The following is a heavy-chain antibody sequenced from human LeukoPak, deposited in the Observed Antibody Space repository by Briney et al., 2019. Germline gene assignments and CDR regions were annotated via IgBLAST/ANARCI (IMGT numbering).Heavy chain of an antibody. D-gene: IGHD6-19*01. CDR1: GFTFSSYA. CDR2: ISYDGSNK. J-gene: IGHJ4*02. Sequence: PGRSLRLSCAASGFTFSSYAMHWVRQAPGKGLEWVAVISYDGSNKYYADSVKGRFTISRDNSKNTLYLQMNSLRAEDTAVYYCARGVPGIAVSFDYWGQGTLVTVSS. V-gene: IGHV3-30-3*01. CDR3: ARGVPGIAVSFDY.